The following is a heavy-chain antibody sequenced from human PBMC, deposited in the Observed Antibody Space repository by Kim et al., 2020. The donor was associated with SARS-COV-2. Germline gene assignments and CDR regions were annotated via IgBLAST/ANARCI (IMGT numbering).Heavy chain of an antibody. J-gene: IGHJ3*02. CDR2: T. Sequence: TNSTPALKSRVTISVDKSKNQFSLKLSSVTAADTAVYYCASRGPWDAFDIWGQGTMVTVSS. CDR3: ASRGPWDAFDI. V-gene: IGHV4-4*02. D-gene: IGHD5-12*01.